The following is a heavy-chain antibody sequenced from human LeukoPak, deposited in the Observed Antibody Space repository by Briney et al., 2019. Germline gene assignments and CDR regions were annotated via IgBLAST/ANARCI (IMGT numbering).Heavy chain of an antibody. CDR1: GFTFSSYG. J-gene: IGHJ4*02. D-gene: IGHD5-12*01. CDR3: ARAGRGYSGYDDFDY. V-gene: IGHV3-33*01. Sequence: PGGSLRLSCEASGFTFSSYGMLWVRQAPGKGLEWVAAIWYDGSTKYYADSVKGRFTISRDNAKNSLYLQMNSLRAEDTAVYYCARAGRGYSGYDDFDYWGQGTLVTVSS. CDR2: IWYDGSTK.